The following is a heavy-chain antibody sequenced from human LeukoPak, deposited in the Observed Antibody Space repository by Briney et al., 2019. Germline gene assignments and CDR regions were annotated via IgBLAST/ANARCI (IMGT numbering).Heavy chain of an antibody. J-gene: IGHJ4*02. V-gene: IGHV4-34*01. CDR3: ARYSGSLGDTYYFDY. CDR2: INHSGST. CDR1: GGSFTGYY. D-gene: IGHD1-26*01. Sequence: SETLSLTCAVYGGSFTGYYWTWIRQPPGKGLEWIGEINHSGSTNYNPSLKSRVTISVDTSKNQFSLKLSSVTAADTAVYYCARYSGSLGDTYYFDYWGQGTLVTVSS.